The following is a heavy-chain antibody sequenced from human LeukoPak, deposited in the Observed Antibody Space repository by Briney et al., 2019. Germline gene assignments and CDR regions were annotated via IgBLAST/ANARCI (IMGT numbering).Heavy chain of an antibody. CDR3: ARGTNGYLQLPF. CDR1: GASITGYY. V-gene: IGHV4-59*12. CDR2: MYSSGCT. J-gene: IGHJ4*02. D-gene: IGHD2-2*01. Sequence: SETLSLTCTVSGASITGYYWSWIRQPPGKGLEWVGYMYSSGCTNYNPSLKSRLTISIDMSRNQFSLQLSHVTADDTAVYYCARGTNGYLQLPFWGQGTLVTVSS.